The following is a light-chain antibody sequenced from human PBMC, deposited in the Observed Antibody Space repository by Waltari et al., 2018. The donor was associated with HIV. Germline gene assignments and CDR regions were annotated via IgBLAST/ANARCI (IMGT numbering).Light chain of an antibody. V-gene: IGKV1-12*01. Sequence: IQMTQSPSSVSASVGDRVTITCRASQGISSWLASYQQKPGKAPKLLIYAASSLQSGVPSRFSGSGSGTDFTLTISSLQPEDFATYYCQQANSFLPLTFGGGTKVEIK. J-gene: IGKJ4*01. CDR1: QGISSW. CDR3: QQANSFLPLT. CDR2: AAS.